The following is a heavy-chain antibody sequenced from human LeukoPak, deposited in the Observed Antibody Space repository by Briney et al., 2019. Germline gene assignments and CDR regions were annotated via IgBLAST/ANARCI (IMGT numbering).Heavy chain of an antibody. CDR1: GGSISSYY. CDR3: ARDWTVVAESLNSDAFDI. Sequence: SETLSLTCTVSGGSISSYYWSWIRQPAGKGLEWIGRIYSSGTTNDNPSLKSRVTMSVDTSKNQFSLKLRSVAAADTAVYYCARDWTVVAESLNSDAFDIWGQGTMVTVSS. J-gene: IGHJ3*02. V-gene: IGHV4-4*07. D-gene: IGHD3-22*01. CDR2: IYSSGTT.